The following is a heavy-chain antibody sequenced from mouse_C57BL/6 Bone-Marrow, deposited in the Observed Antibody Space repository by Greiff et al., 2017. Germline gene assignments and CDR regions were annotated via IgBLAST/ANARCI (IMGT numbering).Heavy chain of an antibody. CDR3: ARKRGSGWYFDV. CDR2: IWSGGST. J-gene: IGHJ1*03. CDR1: GFSLTSYG. D-gene: IGHD1-3*01. Sequence: VKLVESGPGLVQPSQSLSITCTVSGFSLTSYGVHWVRQSPGKGLEWLGVIWSGGSTDSNAAFISRRSISKDNSKSQVFFKMNSLQANDTAIYYCARKRGSGWYFDVWGTGTTVTVSS. V-gene: IGHV2-2*02.